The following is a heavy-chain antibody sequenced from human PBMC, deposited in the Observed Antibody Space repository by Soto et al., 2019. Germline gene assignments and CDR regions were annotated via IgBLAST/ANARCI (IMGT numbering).Heavy chain of an antibody. J-gene: IGHJ4*02. V-gene: IGHV4-34*01. Sequence: QVQLQQWGAGLLKPSETLSLTCAVYGGSFSGYYWTWIRQPPGTGLEWIGEINHSGSTNYNPSLKSRVTISVDTSKKQFSLKLTSVTAADTAVYYCARDKITGIFDYWGQGTLVTVSS. CDR2: INHSGST. D-gene: IGHD2-8*02. CDR3: ARDKITGIFDY. CDR1: GGSFSGYY.